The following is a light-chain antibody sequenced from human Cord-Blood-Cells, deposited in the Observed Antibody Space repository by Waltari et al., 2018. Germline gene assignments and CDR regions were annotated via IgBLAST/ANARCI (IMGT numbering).Light chain of an antibody. CDR3: SSYTSSSTV. CDR2: DVS. J-gene: IGLJ2*01. V-gene: IGLV2-14*01. CDR1: SSDVGGYNY. Sequence: QSALTQPVSVSWSPGQSITISCTGTSSDVGGYNYVSWYQQHPGRAPKLMIYDVSNRPSGVSNRFSGSKSGNTASLTISGLQAEDEADYYCSSYTSSSTVFGGGTKLTVL.